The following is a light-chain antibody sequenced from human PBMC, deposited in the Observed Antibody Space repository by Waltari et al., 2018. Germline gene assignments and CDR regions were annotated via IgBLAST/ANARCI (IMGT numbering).Light chain of an antibody. V-gene: IGLV2-14*01. CDR2: DVS. CDR3: SSYTSSSSLV. Sequence: QSALTQPASVSGSPGQSITISCTGTSSDVGGYNYVSCYQQHPGKAPKIMIYDVSSRPSGVSDRFSGSKSGNTASLTISGLQAEDEADYYCSSYTSSSSLVFGGGTKLTVL. J-gene: IGLJ3*02. CDR1: SSDVGGYNY.